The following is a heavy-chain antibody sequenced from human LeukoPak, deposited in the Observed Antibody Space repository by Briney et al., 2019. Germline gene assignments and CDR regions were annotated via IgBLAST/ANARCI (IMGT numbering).Heavy chain of an antibody. V-gene: IGHV6-1*01. CDR3: ARGRASCYSLCFGGDCYFCPDAFDI. CDR1: GDSVSSNSAA. J-gene: IGHJ3*02. D-gene: IGHD2-21*02. CDR2: TYYRSKWYH. Sequence: SQTLSLTCAISGDSVSSNSAAWNWIRQSPSRGLEWLGRTYYRSKWYHGYAISVKSRITINPDTSKNQFSLQLKSVTPEDTAVYYCARGRASCYSLCFGGDCYFCPDAFDIWGQGTMVTVSS.